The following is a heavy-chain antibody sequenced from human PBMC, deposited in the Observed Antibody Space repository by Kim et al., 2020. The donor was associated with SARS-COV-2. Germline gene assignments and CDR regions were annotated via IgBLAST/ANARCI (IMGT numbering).Heavy chain of an antibody. CDR2: T. D-gene: IGHD4-17*01. J-gene: IGHJ4*02. CDR3: ARSYGDNDADY. V-gene: IGHV4-39*01. Sequence: TYYTPSLQSRVTISVDTSKNQFSLKLSSVTAADAAVYYCARSYGDNDADYWGQGTLVTVSS.